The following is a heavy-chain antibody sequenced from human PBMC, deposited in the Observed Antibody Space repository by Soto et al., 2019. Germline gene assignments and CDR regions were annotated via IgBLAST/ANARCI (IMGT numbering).Heavy chain of an antibody. J-gene: IGHJ3*02. CDR1: GYSFTSYW. CDR2: IYPGDSDT. CDR3: ARPRDGYCSSTSCYPPPNDAFDI. D-gene: IGHD2-2*01. Sequence: GESLKISCKGSGYSFTSYWIGWVRQMPGKGLEWMGIIYPGDSDTRYGPSFQGQVTISADTSISTAYLQWSSLKASDTAMYYCARPRDGYCSSTSCYPPPNDAFDIWGQGTMVTVSS. V-gene: IGHV5-51*01.